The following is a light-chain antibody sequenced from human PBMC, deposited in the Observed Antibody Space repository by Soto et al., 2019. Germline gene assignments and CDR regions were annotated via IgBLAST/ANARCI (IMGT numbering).Light chain of an antibody. CDR1: QDISSF. CDR2: AAS. V-gene: IGKV1-9*01. Sequence: IRLTQSPSSLSASVGDRVTITCRASQDISSFLAWFQQKPGKAPNLLIYAASTLQRGVPSRFSGSGSGTVFTLIISSLQPEDFATYYCHQLNDFPPTFGGGTKVEI. J-gene: IGKJ4*01. CDR3: HQLNDFPPT.